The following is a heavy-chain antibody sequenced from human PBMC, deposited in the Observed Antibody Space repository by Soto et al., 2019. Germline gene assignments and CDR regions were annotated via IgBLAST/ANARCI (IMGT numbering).Heavy chain of an antibody. V-gene: IGHV1-69*09. CDR1: GVSFNSYG. Sequence: QVQLLQSGTEVKRPGSSVKVSCRASGVSFNSYGFAWVRQAPGRGLEWVGKINPASQLRNYQQSLQGRVTITADTSTRTAYMELSGLKSDDTAMYFCARDRPDTYCGGDCPLGYNYHGMDVWGQGTAVSVS. D-gene: IGHD2-21*02. CDR2: INPASQLR. CDR3: ARDRPDTYCGGDCPLGYNYHGMDV. J-gene: IGHJ6*02.